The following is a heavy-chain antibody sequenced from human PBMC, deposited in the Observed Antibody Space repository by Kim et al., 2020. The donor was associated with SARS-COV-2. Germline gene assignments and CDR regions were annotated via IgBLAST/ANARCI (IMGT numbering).Heavy chain of an antibody. J-gene: IGHJ3*02. CDR3: AKIHLGDFD. CDR1: GITFRSYG. CDR2: ISHDGSNK. V-gene: IGHV3-30*18. Sequence: GGSLRLSCVVSGITFRSYGMHWVRQAPGKGLEWVALISHDGSNKYYADSVKGRFTLSRDNSKNTLYLQMNSLRVEDTAVYYCAKIHLGDFD. D-gene: IGHD3-16*01.